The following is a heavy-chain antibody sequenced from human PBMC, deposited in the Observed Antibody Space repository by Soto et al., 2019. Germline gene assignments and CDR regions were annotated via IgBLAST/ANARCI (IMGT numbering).Heavy chain of an antibody. D-gene: IGHD6-13*01. CDR3: ARALPAGTFDI. CDR1: GYTFTSYA. CDR2: INAGNGNT. V-gene: IGHV1-3*01. Sequence: QVQLVQSGAEVKKPGASVKVSCKASGYTFTSYAMHWVRQAPGQRLEWMGWINAGNGNTKYSQKFQGRVTITRDTSASTAYMELSRLRSEDTAVYYCARALPAGTFDIWGQGTMVPVSS. J-gene: IGHJ3*02.